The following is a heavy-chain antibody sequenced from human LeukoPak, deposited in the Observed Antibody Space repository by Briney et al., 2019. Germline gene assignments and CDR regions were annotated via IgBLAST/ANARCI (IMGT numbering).Heavy chain of an antibody. CDR3: AREVSSTWFEWFDP. CDR2: IYYSGST. Sequence: SETLSLTCTVSSGSISSYYWSWIRQPPGKGLEWIGYIYYSGSTNYNPSLKSRVIISMDTSKNQFSLKLSSVTAADTAVYYCAREVSSTWFEWFDPWGQGTLVTVSS. CDR1: SGSISSYY. J-gene: IGHJ5*02. V-gene: IGHV4-59*01. D-gene: IGHD6-13*01.